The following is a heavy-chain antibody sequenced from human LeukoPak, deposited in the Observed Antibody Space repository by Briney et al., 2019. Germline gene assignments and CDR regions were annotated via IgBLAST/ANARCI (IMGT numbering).Heavy chain of an antibody. D-gene: IGHD3-16*02. V-gene: IGHV1-69*04. CDR3: AREDYVWGSYRSSGSD. J-gene: IGHJ4*02. Sequence: GASVKVSCKASGGTFSSYAISWVRQAPGQGLEWMGRIIPILGIANYAQKFQGRVTITADKSTSTAYMELSSLRSEDTAVYYCAREDYVWGSYRSSGSDWGQGTLVTVSS. CDR2: IIPILGIA. CDR1: GGTFSSYA.